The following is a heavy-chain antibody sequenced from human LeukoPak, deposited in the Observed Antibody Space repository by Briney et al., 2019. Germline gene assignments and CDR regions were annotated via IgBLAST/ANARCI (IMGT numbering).Heavy chain of an antibody. J-gene: IGHJ4*02. CDR2: SSWSRVSI. Sequence: SLRLPCAASGFTFDEYDMHCVRQAPGEGLECVSGSSWSRVSIGDADSVKRRITISRHIAKHSLYLQMNSLRAEDTALYYCAKGPYSLSLDQFDYWGQGTLVTVSS. CDR3: AKGPYSLSLDQFDY. CDR1: GFTFDEYD. V-gene: IGHV3-9*01. D-gene: IGHD6-13*01.